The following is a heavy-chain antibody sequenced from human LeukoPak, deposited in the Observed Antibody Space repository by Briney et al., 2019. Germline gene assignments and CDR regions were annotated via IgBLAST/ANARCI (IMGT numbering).Heavy chain of an antibody. CDR3: ARSIYGSGSYYFDY. Sequence: SVSPSCKASAGTSSSFAISWVRQAPGEGLEWMGGIIPIFGTANYAQKFQGRVTITADESTSTAYMQLSSLRSEDTAVYYCARSIYGSGSYYFDYWGQGTLVTVSS. CDR1: AGTSSSFA. D-gene: IGHD3-10*01. J-gene: IGHJ4*02. V-gene: IGHV1-69*13. CDR2: IIPIFGTA.